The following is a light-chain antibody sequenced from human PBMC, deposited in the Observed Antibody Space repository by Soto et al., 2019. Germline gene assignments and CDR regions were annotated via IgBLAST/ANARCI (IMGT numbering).Light chain of an antibody. Sequence: DIQLIQSPATLSASVGDRITITCRASENIFKFLAWYQQRSGSAPNLLIYAASDLESGVPSRFSGSGSGTEFTLPIHNLQPEEFSTYYCPHYNTPSNTFGGGTKVDVK. CDR3: PHYNTPSNT. V-gene: IGKV1-5*01. J-gene: IGKJ4*01. CDR2: AAS. CDR1: ENIFKF.